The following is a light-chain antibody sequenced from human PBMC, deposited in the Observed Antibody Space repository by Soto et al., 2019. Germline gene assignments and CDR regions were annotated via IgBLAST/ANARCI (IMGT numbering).Light chain of an antibody. J-gene: IGLJ2*01. Sequence: QSVLTQPPSASGTPGQRVTISCSGSSSNIASNTVNWYQQLPGTAPKLLIYSNNRRPSGVPDRSSGSKSGTSASLAISGLQSEDEADYYCAAWDDSLNGVVFGGGTKLTVL. CDR3: AAWDDSLNGVV. V-gene: IGLV1-44*01. CDR2: SNN. CDR1: SSNIASNT.